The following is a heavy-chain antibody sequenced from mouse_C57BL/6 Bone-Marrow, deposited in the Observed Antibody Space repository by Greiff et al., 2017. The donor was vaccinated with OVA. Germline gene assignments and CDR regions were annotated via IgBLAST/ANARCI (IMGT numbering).Heavy chain of an antibody. Sequence: EVQLVESGGGLVQPGGPLSLPCAASGFTFPAYYLSWVRQPPGKALDWLGFIRNKANGYTTVYSASVKGRFTFSRDTSHSILYLQLNSRRAEDSAADYCGGRYNKDYYAMDYWGQGTSVTVSS. J-gene: IGHJ4*01. CDR2: IRNKANGYTT. CDR3: GGRYNKDYYAMDY. D-gene: IGHD2-5*01. CDR1: GFTFPAYY. V-gene: IGHV7-3*01.